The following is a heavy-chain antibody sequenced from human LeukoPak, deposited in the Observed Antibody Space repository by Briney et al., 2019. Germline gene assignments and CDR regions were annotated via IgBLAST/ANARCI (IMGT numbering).Heavy chain of an antibody. D-gene: IGHD6-19*01. CDR3: ARGVAVPGWTSLYYLDY. J-gene: IGHJ4*02. CDR1: GFTFSSYS. CDR2: ISSSSSYI. Sequence: GGSLRLSCAASGFTFSSYSMNWVRQAPGKGLEWVSSISSSSSYIYYADSVKGRFTISRDNAKNSLYLQMNSLRAEDTTVYYCARGVAVPGWTSLYYLDYWGQGSLVTVSS. V-gene: IGHV3-21*01.